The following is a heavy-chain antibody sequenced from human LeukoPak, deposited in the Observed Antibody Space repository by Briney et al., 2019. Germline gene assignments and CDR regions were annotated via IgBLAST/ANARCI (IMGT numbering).Heavy chain of an antibody. CDR3: ARDRRGLNSGLSGDFDY. CDR2: IRYDGSNK. D-gene: IGHD3-10*01. CDR1: GFTFSSYG. J-gene: IGHJ4*02. V-gene: IGHV3-30*02. Sequence: GGCLRLSCAASGFTFSSYGMHWVRQAPGKGLEWVAFIRYDGSNKYYADSVKGRFTISRDNSKNTLYLQMNSLRAEDTGVYYCARDRRGLNSGLSGDFDYWGQGTLVTVSS.